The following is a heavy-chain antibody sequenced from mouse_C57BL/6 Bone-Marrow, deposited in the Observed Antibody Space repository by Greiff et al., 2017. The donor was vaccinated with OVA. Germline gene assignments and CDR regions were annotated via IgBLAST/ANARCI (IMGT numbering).Heavy chain of an antibody. J-gene: IGHJ4*01. Sequence: EVQLQESGTVLARPGASVKMSCKTSGYTFTSYWMHWVKQRPGQGLEWIGAIYPGNSDTSYNQKFKGKAKLTAVTSASTAYMEISSLTNEDSAVYNCTPYGNYGSYYAMDYWGQGTSVTVSS. CDR3: TPYGNYGSYYAMDY. CDR1: GYTFTSYW. D-gene: IGHD2-1*01. CDR2: IYPGNSDT. V-gene: IGHV1-5*01.